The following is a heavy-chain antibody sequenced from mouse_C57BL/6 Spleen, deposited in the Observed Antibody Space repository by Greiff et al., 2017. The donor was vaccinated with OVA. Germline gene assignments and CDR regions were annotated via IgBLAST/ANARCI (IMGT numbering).Heavy chain of an antibody. CDR1: GYAFSSYW. CDR2: IYPGDGDT. Sequence: QVQLQQSGAELVKPGASVKISCKASGYAFSSYWMNWVKQRPGKGLEWIGQIYPGDGDTNYNGKFKGKATLTADKSSSTAYMQLSSLTSEDSAVYFCARSITTVVAPTEYFDVWGTGTTVTVSS. J-gene: IGHJ1*03. V-gene: IGHV1-80*01. D-gene: IGHD1-1*01. CDR3: ARSITTVVAPTEYFDV.